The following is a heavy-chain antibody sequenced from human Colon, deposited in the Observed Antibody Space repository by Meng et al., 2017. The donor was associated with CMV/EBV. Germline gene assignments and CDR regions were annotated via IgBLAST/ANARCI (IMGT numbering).Heavy chain of an antibody. V-gene: IGHV3-74*01. D-gene: IGHD5-24*01. J-gene: IGHJ4*02. CDR3: VRDKEDGFIKFHYFDY. Sequence: GFTLNACGMDWVGQIPGKGLEWVARIKTDGGRKTYADYVRSQFTISRDNPMDTVYLQMASLRADDTAVYYCVRDKEDGFIKFHYFDYWGQGTLVTVSS. CDR2: IKTDGGRK. CDR1: GFTLNACG.